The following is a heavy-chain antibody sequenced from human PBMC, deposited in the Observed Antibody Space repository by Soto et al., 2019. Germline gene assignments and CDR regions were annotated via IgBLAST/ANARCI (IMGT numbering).Heavy chain of an antibody. CDR3: ATVYYDILTGYYPREYYFDY. V-gene: IGHV4-38-2*02. Sequence: SETLSLTCTVSGYSISSGYYWGWIRQPPGKGLEWIGSIYHSGSTYYNPSLKSRVTISVDTSKNQFSLKLSSVTAADTVVYYCATVYYDILTGYYPREYYFDYWGQGTLVTVSS. J-gene: IGHJ4*02. D-gene: IGHD3-9*01. CDR1: GYSISSGYY. CDR2: IYHSGST.